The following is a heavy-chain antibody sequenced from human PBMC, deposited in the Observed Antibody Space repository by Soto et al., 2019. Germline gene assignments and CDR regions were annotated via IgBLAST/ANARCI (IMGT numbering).Heavy chain of an antibody. CDR2: ISAYSGNT. J-gene: IGHJ4*02. CDR3: ARTYSNNWNAAYFDY. D-gene: IGHD1-1*01. Sequence: QVQLVQSGAEVKKAGASVKVSCKASGYTFTTKGFSWVRQAPGQGLEWMGWISAYSGNTNYAQKLQGRVTMTTDTSTSTAYMELRSLRSDDTAVYYCARTYSNNWNAAYFDYWGQGTLVIVSS. V-gene: IGHV1-18*01. CDR1: GYTFTTKG.